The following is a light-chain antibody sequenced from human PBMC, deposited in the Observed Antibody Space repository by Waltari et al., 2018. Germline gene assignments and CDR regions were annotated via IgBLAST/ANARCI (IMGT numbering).Light chain of an antibody. J-gene: IGKJ1*01. CDR2: GAS. CDR3: QQGSSFPPT. V-gene: IGKV1-12*01. Sequence: DIQMTQSPSSVSASVGDRVTITCRASQGISSWLAWYQQKPGKGPNLLIFGASNLQSGVQSRFSGSGSGTDFTLTISGLQPEDSATYFCQQGSSFPPTFGQGTIVEIK. CDR1: QGISSW.